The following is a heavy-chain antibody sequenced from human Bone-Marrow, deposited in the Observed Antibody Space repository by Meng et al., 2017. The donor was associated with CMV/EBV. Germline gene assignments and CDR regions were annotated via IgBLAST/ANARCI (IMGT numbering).Heavy chain of an antibody. CDR3: ARAGDYVWGSGSGLDP. J-gene: IGHJ5*02. CDR1: GDYMTSAF. Sequence: SETLSLTCLVAGDYMTSAFWSWFRQSPVKGLETIGYVHYSGATNYNPSLRGRATMSLDMSKNQFSLKLSSVTAADTAVYYCARAGDYVWGSGSGLDPWGQGTLVTVSS. D-gene: IGHD3-16*01. V-gene: IGHV4-59*01. CDR2: VHYSGAT.